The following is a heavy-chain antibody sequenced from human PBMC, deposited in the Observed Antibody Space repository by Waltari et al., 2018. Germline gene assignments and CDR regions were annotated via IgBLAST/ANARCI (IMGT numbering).Heavy chain of an antibody. CDR3: ASGNSHAFDL. J-gene: IGHJ3*01. Sequence: EVQLVESGGGLVQPGGSLRVSCTASGFTFSSYWMHWVRQVPWKGLVWASRSNRDGSGTSYADSAKGRFTISRDNAKNTLFLQMNSLRGEDTAVYYCASGNSHAFDLWGQGTMVTVSS. D-gene: IGHD1-7*01. V-gene: IGHV3-74*01. CDR1: GFTFSSYW. CDR2: SNRDGSGT.